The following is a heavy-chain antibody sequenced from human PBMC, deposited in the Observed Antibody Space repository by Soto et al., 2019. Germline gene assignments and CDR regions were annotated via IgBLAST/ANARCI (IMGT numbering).Heavy chain of an antibody. CDR3: ADCYTVTSTFDT. Sequence: PGESLEISCKASGYSFTNYWIIWGRQMPGKGLDWVGRIDPSDSYINYSPSFQGRVSISAXXXVXXXYXQXXXLXASDTARDYWADCYTVTSTFDTRGEGT. CDR2: IDPSDSYI. D-gene: IGHD3-16*02. J-gene: IGHJ4*02. CDR1: GYSFTNYW. V-gene: IGHV5-10-1*01.